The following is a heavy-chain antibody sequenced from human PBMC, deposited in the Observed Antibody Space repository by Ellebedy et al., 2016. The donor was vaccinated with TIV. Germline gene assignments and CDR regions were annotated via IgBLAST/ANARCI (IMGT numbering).Heavy chain of an antibody. CDR1: GFTFSDYY. V-gene: IGHV3-11*04. D-gene: IGHD4-17*01. CDR3: ARDAYGDYFVFDL. CDR2: ISSSGSTI. Sequence: GGSLRLSXAASGFTFSDYYMSWIRQAPGKGLEWVSYISSSGSTIYYADSVKGRFTISRDNAKNSLYLQMNSLRDEDTAVYYCARDAYGDYFVFDLWGRGTLVTVSS. J-gene: IGHJ2*01.